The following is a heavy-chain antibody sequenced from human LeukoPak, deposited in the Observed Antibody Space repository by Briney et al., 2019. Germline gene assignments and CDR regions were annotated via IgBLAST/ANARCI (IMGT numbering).Heavy chain of an antibody. J-gene: IGHJ4*02. CDR3: AKTPHYSSSWYGYFDY. CDR2: ISGSGGST. CDR1: GFTFSSYG. Sequence: PGGSLRLSCAASGFTFSSYGMSWVRQAPGKGLEWVSAISGSGGSTYYADSVKGRFTISRDNSKNTLYLQMNSLRAEDTAVYYCAKTPHYSSSWYGYFDYWGQGTLVTVSS. V-gene: IGHV3-23*01. D-gene: IGHD6-13*01.